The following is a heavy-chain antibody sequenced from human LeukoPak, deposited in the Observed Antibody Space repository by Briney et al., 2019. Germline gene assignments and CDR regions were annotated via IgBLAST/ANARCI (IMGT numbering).Heavy chain of an antibody. Sequence: ASVKVSCKASGYTFTSYDINWVRQATGQGLEWMGWMNPNSGNTGYAQKFQGRVSMTRNTSISTAYMELSSLRSEDTAVYYCARHSQGHIAAAGFDYWGQGTLVTVSS. CDR2: MNPNSGNT. V-gene: IGHV1-8*01. CDR3: ARHSQGHIAAAGFDY. D-gene: IGHD6-13*01. CDR1: GYTFTSYD. J-gene: IGHJ4*02.